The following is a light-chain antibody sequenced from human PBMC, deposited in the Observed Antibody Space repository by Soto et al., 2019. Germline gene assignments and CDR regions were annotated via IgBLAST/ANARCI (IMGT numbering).Light chain of an antibody. Sequence: QSVLTQPPSVSEAPRQRVTISCSGRRSNIGDNAVNWYQQVPGKAPKLLIYYDDLLPSGVSDRFSGSKSGTSASLAISGLQSDDEADYYCSAWDDSLNAYVFGTGTQLTVL. CDR1: RSNIGDNA. V-gene: IGLV1-36*01. CDR2: YDD. J-gene: IGLJ1*01. CDR3: SAWDDSLNAYV.